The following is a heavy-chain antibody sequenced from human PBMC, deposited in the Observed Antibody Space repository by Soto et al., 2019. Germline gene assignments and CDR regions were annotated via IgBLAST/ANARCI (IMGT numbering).Heavy chain of an antibody. CDR1: GASISSGNW. V-gene: IGHV4-4*02. CDR2: IYHSGST. J-gene: IGHJ4*01. D-gene: IGHD3-16*01. CDR3: ASHRGNTFGPYDD. Sequence: SETLSLTCAVSGASISSGNWWSWVRQFPGKGLEWIGEIYHSGSTNHNPSLKSRVIISLDKSRNQFSLKLSSVTAADTAVYFCASHRGNTFGPYDDWGQGTQVTVSS.